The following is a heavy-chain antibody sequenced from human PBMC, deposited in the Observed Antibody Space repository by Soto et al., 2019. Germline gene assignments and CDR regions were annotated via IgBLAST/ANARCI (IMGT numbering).Heavy chain of an antibody. D-gene: IGHD2-2*01. J-gene: IGHJ5*02. CDR3: MKDGGYCSSATCYSPRNHYFDA. V-gene: IGHV3-7*03. CDR2: IKFDGSEK. Sequence: HPGGSLRLSCAASGFDFSVYWMSWVRQAPGKGPEWVANIKFDGSEKQYVDSVKGRFTISRDNARNSVFLQMNSLRAGDTAVYYCMKDGGYCSSATCYSPRNHYFDAWGQGTLVTVSS. CDR1: GFDFSVYW.